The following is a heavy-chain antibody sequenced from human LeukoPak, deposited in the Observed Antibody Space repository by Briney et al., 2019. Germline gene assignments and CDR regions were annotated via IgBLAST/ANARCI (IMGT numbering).Heavy chain of an antibody. D-gene: IGHD6-13*01. CDR3: AKDYRQTSSSCLDY. V-gene: IGHV3-30*02. Sequence: GGSLRLSCAASGFTFSSYGMHWVRQAPGKGLEGVAFIRYDGSNKYYADSVKGRFTISRDNSKNTLYLQMNSLRAEDTAVYYCAKDYRQTSSSCLDYWGQGTLVTVSS. CDR1: GFTFSSYG. CDR2: IRYDGSNK. J-gene: IGHJ4*02.